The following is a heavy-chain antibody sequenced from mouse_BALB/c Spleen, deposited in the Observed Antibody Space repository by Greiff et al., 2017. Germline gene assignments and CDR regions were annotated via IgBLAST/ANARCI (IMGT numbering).Heavy chain of an antibody. D-gene: IGHD1-1*01. V-gene: IGHV1-54*01. CDR3: ARTAYYYGSAY. J-gene: IGHJ3*01. Sequence: QVQLKESGAELVRPGTSVKVSCKASGYAFTNYLIEWVKQRPGQGLEWIGVINPGSGGTNYNEKFKGKATLTADKSSSTAYMQLSSLTSDDSAVYFCARTAYYYGSAYWGQGTLVTVSA. CDR1: GYAFTNYL. CDR2: INPGSGGT.